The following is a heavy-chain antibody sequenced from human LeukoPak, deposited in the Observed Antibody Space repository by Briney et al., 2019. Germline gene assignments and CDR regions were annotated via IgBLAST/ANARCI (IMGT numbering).Heavy chain of an antibody. CDR1: RFTFSNYW. Sequence: GGSLRLSCVVSRFTFSNYWMSWVRQAPGKGLEWVAHINQDGSKKVYADSMKGRFTISRDNANESLYLQLNSLRADDTAVYYCAKWGPHCVGDYCPALDYWGQGTLVTVSS. V-gene: IGHV3-7*01. CDR3: AKWGPHCVGDYCPALDY. J-gene: IGHJ4*02. CDR2: INQDGSKK. D-gene: IGHD1-26*01.